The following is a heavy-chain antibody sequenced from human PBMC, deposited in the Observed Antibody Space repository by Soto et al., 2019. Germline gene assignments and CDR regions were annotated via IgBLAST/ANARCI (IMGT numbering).Heavy chain of an antibody. V-gene: IGHV1-3*01. J-gene: IGHJ4*02. CDR2: INAGNGNT. CDR3: ARDPGYSYGYN. D-gene: IGHD5-18*01. CDR1: GYTFTSYA. Sequence: QVQLVQSGAEVKKPGASVKVSCKASGYTFTSYAMHWVRQAPGQRLEWMGWINAGNGNTKYSQKFQGRVTITRDTSASTAYMELSSLRSEDTAVYYCARDPGYSYGYNWGQGTLVIVSS.